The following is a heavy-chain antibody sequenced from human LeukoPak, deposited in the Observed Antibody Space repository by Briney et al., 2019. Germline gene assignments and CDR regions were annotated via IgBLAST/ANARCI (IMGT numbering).Heavy chain of an antibody. J-gene: IGHJ4*02. D-gene: IGHD7-27*01. V-gene: IGHV1-2*02. CDR3: VRAGELDY. CDR1: GYTFTDYY. CDR2: INPKSGGT. Sequence: GASVEVSCKASGYTFTDYYMNWVRQAPGHGLEWMGWINPKSGGTKYAQKFQGRVTMTRDTSITTAYMELTILSSDDTAVFYCVRAGELDYWGQGTLVTVSS.